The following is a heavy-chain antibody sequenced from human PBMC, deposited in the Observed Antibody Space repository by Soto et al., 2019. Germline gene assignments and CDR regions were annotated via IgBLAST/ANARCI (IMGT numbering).Heavy chain of an antibody. CDR1: GFTFSNYW. CDR3: TRGPRCSEGNCYARGAVVF. CDR2: INSEGGST. V-gene: IGHV3-74*01. D-gene: IGHD2-15*01. J-gene: IGHJ3*01. Sequence: VQLVESGGGLVHPGGSLRLSCAASGFTFSNYWMHWVRQAPGKGLVWVSRINSEGGSTAYADSVKGRFTISIDNTEKTLFLQMNSLRAEYMAVYSCTRGPRCSEGNCYARGAVVFWGQGTMVTVSS.